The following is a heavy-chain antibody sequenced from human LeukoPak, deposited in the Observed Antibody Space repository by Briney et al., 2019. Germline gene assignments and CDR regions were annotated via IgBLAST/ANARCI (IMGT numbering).Heavy chain of an antibody. D-gene: IGHD4-17*01. CDR1: GFTFSIHA. CDR2: ISSSSSYI. J-gene: IGHJ4*02. CDR3: ARGGGHDYGDDDY. Sequence: PGGSLRLSCAASGFTFSIHAMSWVRQAPGKGLEWVSSISSSSSYIYYADSVKGRFTISRDNAKNSLYLQMNSLRAEDTAVYYCARGGGHDYGDDDYWGQGTLVTVSS. V-gene: IGHV3-21*01.